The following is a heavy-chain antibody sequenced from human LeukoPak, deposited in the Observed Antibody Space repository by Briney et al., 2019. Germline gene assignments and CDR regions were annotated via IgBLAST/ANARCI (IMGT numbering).Heavy chain of an antibody. J-gene: IGHJ4*02. CDR2: IYYSEST. V-gene: IGHV4-59*01. CDR3: TRGRCRNSGCRPYFDY. Sequence: SETLSLTCAVSGDSISNYYWSWIRQPPGKGLEWIGYIYYSESTNYNPSLKSRVTISTDTSKSQFSLNLRSVTAEDTGIYYCTRGRCRNSGCRPYFDYWGQGTQVTVSS. CDR1: GDSISNYY. D-gene: IGHD3-22*01.